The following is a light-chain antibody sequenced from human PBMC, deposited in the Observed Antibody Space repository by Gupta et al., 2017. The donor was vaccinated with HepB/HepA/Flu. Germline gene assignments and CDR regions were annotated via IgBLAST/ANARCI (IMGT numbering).Light chain of an antibody. Sequence: SYELTQPPSVSVSPGQTASITCSGDKLGDKYACWYQQKPGQSPGLVIYQDSKRPSGIPERFPGSNSGNTATLTISGTQAMDEANYYCQAWDSSTAVVFGGGTKLTVL. J-gene: IGLJ2*01. V-gene: IGLV3-1*01. CDR3: QAWDSSTAVV. CDR2: QDS. CDR1: KLGDKY.